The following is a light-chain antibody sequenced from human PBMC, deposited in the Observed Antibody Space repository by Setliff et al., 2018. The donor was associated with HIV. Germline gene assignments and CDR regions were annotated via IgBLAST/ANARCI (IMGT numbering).Light chain of an antibody. CDR3: SSYRSGNTLV. CDR2: EVS. Sequence: QSALAQPRSVSGSPGQSVTISCTGTTSDVGGYNFVSWYQHHPGKAPKLMIYEVSNRPSGISNRFSGSKSGNTASLTISGLQAEDEADYYCSSYRSGNTLVFGTGTKVTVL. V-gene: IGLV2-11*01. CDR1: TSDVGGYNF. J-gene: IGLJ1*01.